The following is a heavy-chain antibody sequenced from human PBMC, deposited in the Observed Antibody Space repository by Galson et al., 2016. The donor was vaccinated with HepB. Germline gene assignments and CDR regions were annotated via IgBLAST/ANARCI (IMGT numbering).Heavy chain of an antibody. V-gene: IGHV3-74*01. CDR1: GFPFSNFW. D-gene: IGHD1-7*01. J-gene: IGHJ4*02. CDR3: RGWNFDIDY. Sequence: SLRLSCAASGFPFSNFWMHWVRQAPGKGLVWVSRINSDGSRTDYADSVKGRFTVSRDNTKNTVYLEMNSLRAEETAVYYCRGWNFDIDYWGQGTLVSVSS. CDR2: INSDGSRT.